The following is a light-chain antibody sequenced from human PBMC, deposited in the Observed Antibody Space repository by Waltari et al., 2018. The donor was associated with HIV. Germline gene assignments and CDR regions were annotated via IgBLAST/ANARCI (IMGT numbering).Light chain of an antibody. CDR2: GKN. CDR3: ASWDDSFNGPV. V-gene: IGLV1-44*01. J-gene: IGLJ2*01. Sequence: QSVLTQPPSASGTPGQRVTISCSGSNSNIGRNTVSWFQQLPGTAPKVRIYGKNQRPSGVPDRFSGSKSGTSASLAISGLQSDDEADYFCASWDDSFNGPVFGGGTKLTVV. CDR1: NSNIGRNT.